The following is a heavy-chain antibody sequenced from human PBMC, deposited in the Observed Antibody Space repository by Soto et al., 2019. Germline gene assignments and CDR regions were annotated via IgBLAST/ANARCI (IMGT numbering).Heavy chain of an antibody. CDR2: IHYSGST. J-gene: IGHJ5*02. V-gene: IGHV4-61*01. CDR3: ARGPSVAGRIWFDP. Sequence: SETLSLTCTVPGGSVNIGTYYWSWIRQPPGKGLEWIGFIHYSGSTNYNPSLKGRVTMSVDTSKNQFSLKLTSVNTADTAIYYCARGPSVAGRIWFDPWGQGTLVTVSS. CDR1: GGSVNIGTYY. D-gene: IGHD3-10*01.